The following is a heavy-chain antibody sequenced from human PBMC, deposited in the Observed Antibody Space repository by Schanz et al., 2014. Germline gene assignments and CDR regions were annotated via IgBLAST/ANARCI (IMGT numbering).Heavy chain of an antibody. D-gene: IGHD6-19*01. CDR1: GFTVSNSY. J-gene: IGHJ4*02. CDR2: IYSSGST. CDR3: VKDLISGWSGFDY. Sequence: DVQLVDSGGGLVQPGGSLRLSCAASGFTVSNSYIHWVRQAPGKGLEWVSTIYSSGSTYYADSVRGRFTISRDNSKNTLYLQMKSLRVEDTAVYYCVKDLISGWSGFDYWGQGTLVTVSS. V-gene: IGHV3-53*01.